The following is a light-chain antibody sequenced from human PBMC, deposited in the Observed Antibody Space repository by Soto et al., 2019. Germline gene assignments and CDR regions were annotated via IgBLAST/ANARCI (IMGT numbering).Light chain of an antibody. CDR1: SSNIGAGYD. Sequence: QSVLTQPPSVSGAPGQRVTISCTGSSSNIGAGYDVHWYQQRPGTAPKLLIFGNINRPSGVPDRFSGSKSGTSASLAITGLQPEDEGDYYCQAYDYSLTASVFGGGTKLTVL. V-gene: IGLV1-40*01. J-gene: IGLJ3*02. CDR2: GNI. CDR3: QAYDYSLTASV.